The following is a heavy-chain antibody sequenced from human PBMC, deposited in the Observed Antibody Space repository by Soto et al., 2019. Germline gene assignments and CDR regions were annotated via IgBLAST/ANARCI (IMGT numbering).Heavy chain of an antibody. V-gene: IGHV1-18*01. CDR2: ISAYNGNT. D-gene: IGHD3-3*01. J-gene: IGHJ4*02. CDR3: ARALGKYYDFWSVYSTQFDY. CDR1: GYTFTSYG. Sequence: QVQLVQSGAEVKKPGASVKVSCKASGYTFTSYGISWVRQAPGQGLEWMGWISAYNGNTNYAQKLQGRVTMTTDTSTSTAYMELRSLRSDDTAVYYCARALGKYYDFWSVYSTQFDYWGQGTLVTVSS.